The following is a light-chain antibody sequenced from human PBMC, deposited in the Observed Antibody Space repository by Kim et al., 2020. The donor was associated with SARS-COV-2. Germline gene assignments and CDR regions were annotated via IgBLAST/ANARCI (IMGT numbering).Light chain of an antibody. Sequence: PGQTARITCGGNNIGSKSVHWYQQKPGQAPVLVMYYDRDRPSGIPERISGSNSGNMATLTISRVEAGDEADYHCQVWDSASDHPGVFGGGTQLTVL. CDR3: QVWDSASDHPGV. CDR2: YDR. V-gene: IGLV3-21*04. CDR1: NIGSKS. J-gene: IGLJ3*02.